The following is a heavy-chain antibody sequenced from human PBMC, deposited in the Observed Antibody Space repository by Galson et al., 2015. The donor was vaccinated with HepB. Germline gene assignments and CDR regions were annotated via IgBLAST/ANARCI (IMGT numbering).Heavy chain of an antibody. CDR3: ARDPKMTTVTTGFDP. D-gene: IGHD4-17*01. CDR1: GYTFTSYG. CDR2: ISAYNGNT. Sequence: SVKVSCKASGYTFTSYGISWVRQAPGQGLEWMGWISAYNGNTNDAQKLQGRVTMTTDTSTSTAYMELRSLRSDDTAVYYCARDPKMTTVTTGFDPWGQGTLVPVSS. J-gene: IGHJ5*02. V-gene: IGHV1-18*01.